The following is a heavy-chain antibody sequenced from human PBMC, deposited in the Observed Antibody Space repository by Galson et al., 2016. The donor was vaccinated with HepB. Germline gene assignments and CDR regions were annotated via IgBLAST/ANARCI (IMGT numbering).Heavy chain of an antibody. CDR3: AKAFTTADNFYQFGMDV. CDR2: IGGPGRSK. V-gene: IGHV3-23*01. D-gene: IGHD1-1*01. J-gene: IGHJ6*04. CDR1: GFTFSNHV. Sequence: SLRLSCAASGFTFSNHVMTWVRQSPGKGLEWVSRIGGPGRSKDYADSVNGRFTIFRDTSKNTLYLQIDSLRSEDTAVYYCAKAFTTADNFYQFGMDVWGKGTTVTVSS.